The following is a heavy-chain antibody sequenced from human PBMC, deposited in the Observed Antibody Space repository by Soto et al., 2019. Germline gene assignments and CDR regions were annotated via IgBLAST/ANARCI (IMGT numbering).Heavy chain of an antibody. CDR1: GFTFSSYS. J-gene: IGHJ5*02. D-gene: IGHD6-19*01. Sequence: EVQLVESGGGLVQPGGSLRLSCAASGFTFSSYSMNWVRQAPGKGLEWVSYISSSSSTIYYADSVKGRFTISRDNAKNSLYLQMTTLRDEDTAVYYCARERAVGIAVALKGFGPWCQGTLVTVSS. CDR2: ISSSSSTI. CDR3: ARERAVGIAVALKGFGP. V-gene: IGHV3-48*02.